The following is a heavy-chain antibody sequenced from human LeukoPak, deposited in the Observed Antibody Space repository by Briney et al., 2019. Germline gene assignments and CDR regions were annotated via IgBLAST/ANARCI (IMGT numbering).Heavy chain of an antibody. CDR1: GGSISSGGYS. V-gene: IGHV4-30-2*02. CDR2: IYHSGST. D-gene: IGHD4-17*01. CDR3: ARRVSGDYGHWFDP. Sequence: SETLSLTCAVSGGSISSGGYSWSWIRQPPGKGLEWIGYIYHSGSTYYNPSLKSRVTISVDTSKNQFSLKLSSVTAADTAIYSCARRVSGDYGHWFDPWGQGTLVTVSS. J-gene: IGHJ5*02.